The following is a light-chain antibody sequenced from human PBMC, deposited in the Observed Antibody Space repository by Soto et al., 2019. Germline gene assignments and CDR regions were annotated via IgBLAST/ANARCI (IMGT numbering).Light chain of an antibody. V-gene: IGKV1-39*01. CDR1: QSISSY. CDR2: AAS. CDR3: QQSYRTWWT. J-gene: IGKJ1*01. Sequence: DMQMTQSSSSLSASVGDRVTITCRASQSISSYLNWYHQKPAKAPKLLIYAASSLQSGITSRFSSSRSGRDFTITISSLQPEDFATYYYQQSYRTWWTIGQGTKVDIK.